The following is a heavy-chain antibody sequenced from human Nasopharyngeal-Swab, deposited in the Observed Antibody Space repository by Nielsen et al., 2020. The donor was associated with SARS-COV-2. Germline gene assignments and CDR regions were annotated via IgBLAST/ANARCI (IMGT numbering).Heavy chain of an antibody. Sequence: VCHAPGKGLEWVGLISYDGANKHYADSVKGRISISRNNSNNTLYLEMNTLRPEDTAIYYCARVSSKRFTFDYWGQGALVTVSS. J-gene: IGHJ4*02. V-gene: IGHV3-30-3*01. CDR2: ISYDGANK. CDR3: ARVSSKRFTFDY. D-gene: IGHD3-16*01.